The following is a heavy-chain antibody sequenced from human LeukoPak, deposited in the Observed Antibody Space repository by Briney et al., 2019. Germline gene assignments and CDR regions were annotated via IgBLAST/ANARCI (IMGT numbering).Heavy chain of an antibody. Sequence: GASVKLCCKAAGGTFSSYAISWVRQAPGQGLEWVGGIIPIFGTANYAQKFQGRVTITADESTSTAYMELSGLRSEDTAVYYCAKGVVAATHRYYYYYYGMDVWGKGTTVTVSS. D-gene: IGHD2-15*01. CDR3: AKGVVAATHRYYYYYYGMDV. J-gene: IGHJ6*04. CDR2: IIPIFGTA. V-gene: IGHV1-69*13. CDR1: GGTFSSYA.